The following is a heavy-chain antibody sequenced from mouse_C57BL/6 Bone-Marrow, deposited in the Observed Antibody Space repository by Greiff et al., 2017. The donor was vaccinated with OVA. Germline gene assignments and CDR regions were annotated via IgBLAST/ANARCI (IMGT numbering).Heavy chain of an antibody. J-gene: IGHJ4*01. Sequence: VQLQQPGAELVRPGSSVKLSCKASGYTFTSYWMNWVKQSPIQGLEWIGNIDPSDSETNYNQKLKDKATLTVDKSSSTAYMQLNSLTSEYSSVYYCALFYYDYANSIDYWGQGTSVTVSS. D-gene: IGHD2-4*01. CDR2: IDPSDSET. CDR1: GYTFTSYW. V-gene: IGHV1-52*01. CDR3: ALFYYDYANSIDY.